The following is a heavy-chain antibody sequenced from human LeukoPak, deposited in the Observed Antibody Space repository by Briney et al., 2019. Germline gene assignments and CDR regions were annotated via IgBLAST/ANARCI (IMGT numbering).Heavy chain of an antibody. J-gene: IGHJ4*02. CDR2: INHSGST. Sequence: PSETLSLTCAVYGGSFSGYYWSWIRQPPGKGLEWIGEINHSGSTNYNPSLKSRVTISVDTSKNQFSLKLSSVTAADTAAYYCARSIAVASPFDYWGQGTLVTVSS. V-gene: IGHV4-34*01. CDR3: ARSIAVASPFDY. CDR1: GGSFSGYY. D-gene: IGHD6-19*01.